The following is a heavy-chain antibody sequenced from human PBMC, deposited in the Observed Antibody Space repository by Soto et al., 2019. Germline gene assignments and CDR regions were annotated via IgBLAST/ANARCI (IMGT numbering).Heavy chain of an antibody. Sequence: VGSLRLSCGVSVFTFISYVIRLFLQAPGKCLEWVAAISFYGSNGYYGDSVKGRFTISRDNSKNTLYLQMNSLRPEDTSVYYCAKDGNWELTTYTGMEVWGQGNTVNVSS. CDR3: AKDGNWELTTYTGMEV. V-gene: IGHV3-30*18. CDR2: ISFYGSNG. J-gene: IGHJ6*01. CDR1: VFTFISYV. D-gene: IGHD3-10*01.